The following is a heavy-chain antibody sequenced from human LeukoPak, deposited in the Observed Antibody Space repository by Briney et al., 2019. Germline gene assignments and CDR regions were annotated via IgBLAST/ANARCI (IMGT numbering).Heavy chain of an antibody. CDR2: IYDSGST. V-gene: IGHV4-59*08. CDR1: GGSISSYY. Sequence: SETLSLTCTVSGGSISSYYWSWIRQPPGKGPEWIGYIYDSGSTNYNPSLKSRVTISVDTSKNQFSLKLSSVTAADTAVYYCARTSYNWNFGYYYYYMDVWGTGTTVTVSS. CDR3: ARTSYNWNFGYYYYYMDV. D-gene: IGHD1-7*01. J-gene: IGHJ6*03.